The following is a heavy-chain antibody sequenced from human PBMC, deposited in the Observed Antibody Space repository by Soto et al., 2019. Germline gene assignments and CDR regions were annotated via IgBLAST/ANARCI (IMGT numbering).Heavy chain of an antibody. CDR1: GGTFSSYA. Sequence: SVKVSCKASGGTFSSYAISWVRQDPGQGLEWMGGIIPIFGTANYAQKFQGRVTITADESTSTAYMELSSLRSEDTAVYYCARDMGGHTPSGGVTYWGQGTLVTVSS. CDR2: IIPIFGTA. J-gene: IGHJ4*02. D-gene: IGHD1-26*01. CDR3: ARDMGGHTPSGGVTY. V-gene: IGHV1-69*13.